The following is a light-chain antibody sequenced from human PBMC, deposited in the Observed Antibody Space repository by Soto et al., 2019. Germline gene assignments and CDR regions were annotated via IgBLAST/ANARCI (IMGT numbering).Light chain of an antibody. J-gene: IGLJ3*02. CDR1: SSDVGGYNY. V-gene: IGLV2-14*01. Sequence: QSVLTQPASVSGSPGQSITISCSGTSSDVGGYNYVSWYQQHPGKAPKLMIYGVSDRPSGVSNRFSGSKSGNTASLTISGLQAEDEADYYCSSYTSSSTSWVFGGGTKVTVL. CDR2: GVS. CDR3: SSYTSSSTSWV.